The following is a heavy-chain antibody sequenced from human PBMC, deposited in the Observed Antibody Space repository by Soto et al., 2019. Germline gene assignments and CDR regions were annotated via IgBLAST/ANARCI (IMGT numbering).Heavy chain of an antibody. D-gene: IGHD2-21*02. CDR1: GYTFTNFG. CDR3: ARSIVVVTALDY. V-gene: IGHV1-18*01. J-gene: IGHJ4*02. Sequence: ASVKGSCKASGYTFTNFGISWVRQAPGQGLEWMGWISAYNGNTNYAQNFQGRVTITRDTSASTAYMELSSLRSEDTAVYYCARSIVVVTALDYWGQGTLVTVSS. CDR2: ISAYNGNT.